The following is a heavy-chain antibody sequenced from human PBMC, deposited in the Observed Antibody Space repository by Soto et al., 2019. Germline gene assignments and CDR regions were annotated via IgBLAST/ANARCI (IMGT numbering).Heavy chain of an antibody. CDR2: IYSGGST. CDR3: ARGPERPSSSWPYYYYYYGMDV. Sequence: GGSLRLSCAASGFTVSSNYMSWVRQAPGKGLEWVSVIYSGGSTYYADSVKGRFTISRDNSKNTLYLQMNSLRAEDTAVYYCARGPERPSSSWPYYYYYYGMDVWGQGTTVTVSS. CDR1: GFTVSSNY. D-gene: IGHD6-13*01. J-gene: IGHJ6*02. V-gene: IGHV3-53*01.